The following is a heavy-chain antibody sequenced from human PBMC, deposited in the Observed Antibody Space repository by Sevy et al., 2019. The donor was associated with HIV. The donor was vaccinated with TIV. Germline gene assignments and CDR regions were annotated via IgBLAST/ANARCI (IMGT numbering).Heavy chain of an antibody. Sequence: GESLRISCAASGFTFDDYGMSLVRQAPGKGLEWVSGINWNGGSTGYADSVKGRFTISRDNAKNSLYLQMNSLRAEDTALYYCARDPSGSYGWFDPWGQGTLVTVSS. D-gene: IGHD1-26*01. CDR1: GFTFDDYG. J-gene: IGHJ5*02. CDR2: INWNGGST. CDR3: ARDPSGSYGWFDP. V-gene: IGHV3-20*04.